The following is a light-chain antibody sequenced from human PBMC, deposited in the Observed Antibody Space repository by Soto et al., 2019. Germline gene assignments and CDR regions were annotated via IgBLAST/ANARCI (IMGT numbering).Light chain of an antibody. Sequence: QSALTQPPSVSGSPGQSVTISCTGTSSDVGSYNRVSWYQQPPGTAPNLMIYEVSNRPSGVPDRFSGSKSGNTASLTISGLQAEDEADYYCSSYTSSSTGVFGGGTKVTVL. CDR1: SSDVGSYNR. J-gene: IGLJ3*02. CDR3: SSYTSSSTGV. CDR2: EVS. V-gene: IGLV2-18*02.